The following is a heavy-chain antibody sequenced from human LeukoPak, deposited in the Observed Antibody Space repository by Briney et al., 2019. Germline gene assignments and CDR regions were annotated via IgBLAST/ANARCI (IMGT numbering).Heavy chain of an antibody. CDR1: GGSFSGYY. Sequence: SETLSLTCAVYGGSFSGYYWSWLRQPPGKGLEWIGEINHSGSTNYNPSLKSRVTISVDTSKNQFSLKLSSVTAADTAVYYCAREKRPGYYYGSGSYWAFDYWGQGTLVTVSS. CDR3: AREKRPGYYYGSGSYWAFDY. J-gene: IGHJ4*02. D-gene: IGHD3-10*01. CDR2: INHSGST. V-gene: IGHV4-34*01.